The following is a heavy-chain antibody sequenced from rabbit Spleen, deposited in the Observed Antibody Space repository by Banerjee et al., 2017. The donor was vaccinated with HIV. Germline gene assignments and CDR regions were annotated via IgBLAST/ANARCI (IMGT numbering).Heavy chain of an antibody. CDR2: IYNGDGSK. Sequence: QSLEESGGDLVKPGASLTLTCTAAGFSFSSGYWICWVRQAPGKGLEWIACIYNGDGSKYYASWVNGRFTISKTSSTTVTLQMTSLTAADTATYFCARDGAGGSYFALWGPGTLVTVS. CDR1: GFSFSSGYW. D-gene: IGHD8-1*01. CDR3: ARDGAGGSYFAL. J-gene: IGHJ4*01. V-gene: IGHV1S40*01.